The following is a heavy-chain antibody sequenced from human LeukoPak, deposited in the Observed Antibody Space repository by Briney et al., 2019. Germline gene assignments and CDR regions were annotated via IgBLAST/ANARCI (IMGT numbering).Heavy chain of an antibody. D-gene: IGHD3-22*01. CDR3: ARTYYYDSGDAFDI. V-gene: IGHV1-2*04. CDR1: GYTFTGYY. Sequence: ASVKVSCKASGYTFTGYYMHWVRQAPGQGLEWMGWINPNSGGTNYAQKFQGWVTMTRDTSISTAYMELSRLRSDDTAVYYCARTYYYDSGDAFDIWGQGTLVTVSS. J-gene: IGHJ3*02. CDR2: INPNSGGT.